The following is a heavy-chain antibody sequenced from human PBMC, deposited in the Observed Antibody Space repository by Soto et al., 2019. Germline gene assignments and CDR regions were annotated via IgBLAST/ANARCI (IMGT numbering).Heavy chain of an antibody. J-gene: IGHJ3*02. CDR3: AKPSDSGYDQNDAFDI. CDR2: IIPILGIA. V-gene: IGHV1-69*02. D-gene: IGHD5-12*01. CDR1: GGTFSSYT. Sequence: SVKVSCKASGGTFSSYTISWVRQAPGQGLEWMGRIIPILGIANYAQKFQGRVTITADKSKNTLYLQMNSLRAEDTAVYYCAKPSDSGYDQNDAFDIWGQGTMVTVSS.